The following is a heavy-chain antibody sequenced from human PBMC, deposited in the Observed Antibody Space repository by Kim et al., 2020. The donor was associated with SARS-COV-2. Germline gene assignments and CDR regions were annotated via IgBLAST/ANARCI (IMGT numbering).Heavy chain of an antibody. J-gene: IGHJ5*02. CDR2: ISTYNGNT. CDR3: ARGLTFTYYYCSRGYSWFEP. V-gene: IGHV1-18*01. Sequence: ASVKVSCKASGYTFTSYGISWVRQSPGQGLEWMGWISTYNGNTNYAQKLQGRVTMTTDTSTSTAYMELRMLRSDDTALYYGARGLTFTYYYCSRGYSWFEPWGQG. CDR1: GYTFTSYG. D-gene: IGHD3-22*01.